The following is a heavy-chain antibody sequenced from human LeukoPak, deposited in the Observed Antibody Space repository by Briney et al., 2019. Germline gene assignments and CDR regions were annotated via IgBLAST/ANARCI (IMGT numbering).Heavy chain of an antibody. J-gene: IGHJ6*02. D-gene: IGHD2/OR15-2a*01. CDR2: IKHDGSEK. CDR1: GFTYRNYW. CDR3: AKYLYSVSYYGMDV. V-gene: IGHV3-7*05. Sequence: PGGSLRLSCAASGFTYRNYWMSWVRQAPGKGLEWVANIKHDGSEKYYVDSVKGRFTISRDNAKNSLYLQMNSLRAEDTALYYCAKYLYSVSYYGMDVWGQGTTVTVPS.